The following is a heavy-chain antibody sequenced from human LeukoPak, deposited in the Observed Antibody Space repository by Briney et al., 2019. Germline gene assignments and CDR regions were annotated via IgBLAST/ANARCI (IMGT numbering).Heavy chain of an antibody. CDR3: ARMAVGAVDY. J-gene: IGHJ4*02. CDR2: IYYSGST. V-gene: IGHV4-59*01. CDR1: GGAFSGYY. Sequence: SETLSLTCVVYGGAFSGYYWSWIRQPPGEGLGWIGYIYYSGSTNYNPSLKSRVTISVDTSKNQFSLKLSPVTAADTAVYYCARMAVGAVDYWGQGTLVTVSS. D-gene: IGHD1-26*01.